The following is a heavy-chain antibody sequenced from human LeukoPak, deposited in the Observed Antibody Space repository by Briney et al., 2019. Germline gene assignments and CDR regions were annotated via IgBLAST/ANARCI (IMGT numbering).Heavy chain of an antibody. CDR1: GYTFTSYG. J-gene: IGHJ4*02. Sequence: ASVKVSCKASGYTFTSYGISWVRQAPGQGLEWMGWTSAYNGNTNYAQKLQGRVTMTTDTSTSTAYMELRSLRSDDTAVYYCARFEGYCSGGSCLDYWGQGTLVTVSS. CDR3: ARFEGYCSGGSCLDY. D-gene: IGHD2-15*01. V-gene: IGHV1-18*01. CDR2: TSAYNGNT.